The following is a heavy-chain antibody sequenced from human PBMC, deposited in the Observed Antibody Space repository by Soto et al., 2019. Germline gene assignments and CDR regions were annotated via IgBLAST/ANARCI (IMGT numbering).Heavy chain of an antibody. CDR3: ARGSLVYDSSGYSYFDY. V-gene: IGHV4-34*01. Sequence: QVQLQQWGAGLLKPSETLSLTCAVYGGSFSGYYWSWIRQPPGKGLEWIGEINHSGSTNYNPSLTSRVTISVDTSKNQFSLKLSSVTAADTAVYYCARGSLVYDSSGYSYFDYWGQGTLVTVSS. D-gene: IGHD3-22*01. CDR1: GGSFSGYY. CDR2: INHSGST. J-gene: IGHJ4*02.